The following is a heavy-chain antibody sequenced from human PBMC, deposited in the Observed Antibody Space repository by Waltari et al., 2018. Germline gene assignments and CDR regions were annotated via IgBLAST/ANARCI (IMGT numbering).Heavy chain of an antibody. Sequence: QLQLQESGPGLVKPSGTLSLNCAVSGDSMSSSYCWRWVRQSPQKGLEWIGQVRGDGRSNYNPSFASRVTVSLDTPNHQFSLTVTSATAADTAVYYCARDRGRGLYLDTWGPGTLVTVSP. V-gene: IGHV4-4*02. D-gene: IGHD2-15*01. CDR2: VRGDGRS. J-gene: IGHJ5*02. CDR3: ARDRGRGLYLDT. CDR1: GDSMSSSYC.